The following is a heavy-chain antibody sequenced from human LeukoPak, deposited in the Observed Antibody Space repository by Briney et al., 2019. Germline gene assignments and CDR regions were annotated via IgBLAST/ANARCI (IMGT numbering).Heavy chain of an antibody. J-gene: IGHJ3*02. CDR1: GYTFTGYY. V-gene: IGHV1-2*02. D-gene: IGHD3-22*01. CDR2: INPNSGGT. CDR3: AREREYYYDSSGSFDAFDI. Sequence: ASVKVPCKASGYTFTGYYMHWVRQAPGQGLEWMGWINPNSGGTNYAQKFQGRVTMTRDTSISTAYMELSRLRSDDTAVYYCAREREYYYDSSGSFDAFDIWGQGTMVTVSS.